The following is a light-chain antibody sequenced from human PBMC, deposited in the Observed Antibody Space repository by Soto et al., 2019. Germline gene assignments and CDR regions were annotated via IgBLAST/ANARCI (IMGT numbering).Light chain of an antibody. J-gene: IGKJ4*01. V-gene: IGKV3-15*01. CDR2: GAS. Sequence: EIVMTQSPATLSVSPGERATLSCRASQSVSSNLDWYQQKPGQAPRLLIYGASSRDTGIPARFSGSGSGTEFTLSLSSLESEDFAVYYCQQYINCPLTFGGGTMVEIK. CDR1: QSVSSN. CDR3: QQYINCPLT.